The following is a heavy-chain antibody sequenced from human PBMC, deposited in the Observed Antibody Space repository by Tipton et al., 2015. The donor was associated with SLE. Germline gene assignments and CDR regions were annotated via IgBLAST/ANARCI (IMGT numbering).Heavy chain of an antibody. V-gene: IGHV1-46*01. Sequence: QLVQSGAEVKKPGASVKVSRKASGYTFTSYYMHWMRQAPGQGLEWMGIINTSGGSTSYAQKFQGRVTMTRDTSTSTVYMELSSRRSEDTAVYYCARGAGPITSFGNYYYYYYMDVWGKGTTVTVSS. CDR1: GYTFTSYY. D-gene: IGHD3-16*01. J-gene: IGHJ6*03. CDR3: ARGAGPITSFGNYYYYYYMDV. CDR2: INTSGGST.